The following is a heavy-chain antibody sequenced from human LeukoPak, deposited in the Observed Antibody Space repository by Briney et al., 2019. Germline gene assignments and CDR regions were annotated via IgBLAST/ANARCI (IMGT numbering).Heavy chain of an antibody. CDR2: IKHDGSDK. Sequence: GGSLRLSCAASGFPFSNYWVSWVRQAPEKGLEWVANIKHDGSDKYYVDSVKGRFTISRDNAKSSLYLQMNSLRAEDTAVYYCARDWYNNSDAFDLWGQGTMVTVSS. CDR3: ARDWYNNSDAFDL. D-gene: IGHD4-11*01. CDR1: GFPFSNYW. V-gene: IGHV3-7*01. J-gene: IGHJ3*01.